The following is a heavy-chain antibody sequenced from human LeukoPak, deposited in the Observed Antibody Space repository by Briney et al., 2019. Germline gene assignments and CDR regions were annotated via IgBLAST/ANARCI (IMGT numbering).Heavy chain of an antibody. CDR1: GGSMCISRYY. V-gene: IGHV4-39*01. D-gene: IGHD3-22*01. CDR3: ARSAYYYDGIADY. CDR2: IYYSGTT. Sequence: PSETLSLTCTVSGGSMCISRYYWGWIRQPPGKGLEWVGNIYYSGTTYFNPSLESRVNMSVDTSKSQFSLNLSSVTATDTAVYYCARSAYYYDGIADYWGQGVLVTVSS. J-gene: IGHJ4*02.